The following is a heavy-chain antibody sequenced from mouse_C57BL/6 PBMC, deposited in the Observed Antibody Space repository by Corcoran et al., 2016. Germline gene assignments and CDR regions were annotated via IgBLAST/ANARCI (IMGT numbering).Heavy chain of an antibody. CDR3: ARYYYGSSLYYFDY. J-gene: IGHJ2*01. CDR2: IDPANGNT. V-gene: IGHV14-3*01. Sequence: VQLQQSVAELVRPGASVKLSCTASGFNITNTYVHWVKQRPEQGLEWIGRIDPANGNTKYAPKFQGKATITADTSSNTAYLQLSSLTSEDTAIYYCARYYYGSSLYYFDYWGQGTTLTVSS. D-gene: IGHD1-1*01. CDR1: GFNITNTY.